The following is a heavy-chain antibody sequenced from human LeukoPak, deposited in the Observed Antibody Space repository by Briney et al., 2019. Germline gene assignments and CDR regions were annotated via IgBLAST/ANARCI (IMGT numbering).Heavy chain of an antibody. CDR2: INRSGST. CDR1: GGSISSGDYY. V-gene: IGHV4-30-4*08. D-gene: IGHD5-12*01. Sequence: SQTLSLTCTVSGGSISSGDYYWSWIRQPPGKGLEWIGEINRSGSTNYNPSLKSRVTISVDTSKNQFSLKLSSVTAADTAVYYCARGTRGYSGYDAKGAFDIWGQGTMVTVSS. CDR3: ARGTRGYSGYDAKGAFDI. J-gene: IGHJ3*02.